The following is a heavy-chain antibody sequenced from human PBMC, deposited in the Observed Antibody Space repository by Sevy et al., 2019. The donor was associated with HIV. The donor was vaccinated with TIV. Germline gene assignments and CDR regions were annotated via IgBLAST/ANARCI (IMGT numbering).Heavy chain of an antibody. CDR3: AGQFGSHPPSGAFDY. D-gene: IGHD2-15*01. Sequence: ASVKVSCKASGYTFTSYGISWVQQAPGQGLEWMGWISAYNGNTNYAQKLQGRVTMTTDTSTSTAYMELRSLRSDDTAVYYCAGQFGSHPPSGAFDYWGQGTLVTVSS. J-gene: IGHJ4*02. CDR2: ISAYNGNT. CDR1: GYTFTSYG. V-gene: IGHV1-18*04.